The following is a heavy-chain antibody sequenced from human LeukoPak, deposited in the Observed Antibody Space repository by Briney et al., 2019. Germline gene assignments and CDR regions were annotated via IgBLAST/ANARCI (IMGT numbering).Heavy chain of an antibody. CDR3: VRDGQGSTPLDY. CDR2: ISSDGSRP. Sequence: GGSLRLSCAASGFTFDDYAMHWVRQAPGKGLVWVSGISSDGSRPRYADSVNGRFTISRDNAKNTLYLQMNSLRAEDTAVYFCVRDGQGSTPLDYWGQGTLVTVSS. CDR1: GFTFDDYA. D-gene: IGHD1-26*01. V-gene: IGHV3-74*01. J-gene: IGHJ4*02.